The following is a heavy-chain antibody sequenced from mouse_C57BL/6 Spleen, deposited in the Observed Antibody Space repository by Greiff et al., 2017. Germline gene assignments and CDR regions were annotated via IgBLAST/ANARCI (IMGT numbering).Heavy chain of an antibody. Sequence: EVKLLESGPVLVKPGASVKMSCKASGYTFTDYYMNWVKQSHGKSLEWIGVINPYNGGTSYNQKFKGKATLTVDKSSSTAYMELNSLTSEDSAVYYCAYYYGSSYPYAMDYWGQGTSVTVSS. J-gene: IGHJ4*01. CDR1: GYTFTDYY. D-gene: IGHD1-1*01. V-gene: IGHV1-19*01. CDR3: AYYYGSSYPYAMDY. CDR2: INPYNGGT.